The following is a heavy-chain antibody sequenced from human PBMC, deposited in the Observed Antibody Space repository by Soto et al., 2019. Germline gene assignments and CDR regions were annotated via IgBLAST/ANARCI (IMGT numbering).Heavy chain of an antibody. CDR1: GYSFTSYA. V-gene: IGHV1-3*01. J-gene: IGHJ4*02. CDR2: INAYNGNT. CDR3: ARDPDSPGYSSSWYLDY. Sequence: ASVKVSCKASGYSFTSYAMHWVRQAPGQRLEWMGWINAYNGNTKYSQKLQGRVTITTDTSTSTAYMELSSLRSDDTAVYYCARDPDSPGYSSSWYLDYWGQGTLVTVSS. D-gene: IGHD6-13*01.